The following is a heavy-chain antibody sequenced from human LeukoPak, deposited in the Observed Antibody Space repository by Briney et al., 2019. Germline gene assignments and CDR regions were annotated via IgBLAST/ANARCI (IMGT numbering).Heavy chain of an antibody. CDR1: GVSFSGYY. V-gene: IGHV4-34*01. CDR2: INHSGST. CDR3: ARASGRYYDSSGYFKV. D-gene: IGHD3-22*01. Sequence: SETLSLTCAVYGVSFSGYYWSWIRHPPGKGLEWIGEINHSGSTNYNPSLKSRVTISVDTSKNQFSLKLSSVTAADTVVYYCARASGRYYDSSGYFKVWGQGTLVTVSS. J-gene: IGHJ4*02.